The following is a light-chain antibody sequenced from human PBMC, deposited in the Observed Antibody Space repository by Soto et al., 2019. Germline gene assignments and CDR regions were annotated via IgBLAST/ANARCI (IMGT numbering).Light chain of an antibody. Sequence: QSVLTQSSSVSAAAGQKVTISCSGSYSNIGSNFVSCYQHFPGSAPKLVIYDNTQRPSGIPGRFSGSKSGSSATLGITGLQTGDEVDYYCGTWDSSLNVVVFGGGTKLTVL. CDR3: GTWDSSLNVVV. V-gene: IGLV1-51*01. J-gene: IGLJ2*01. CDR1: YSNIGSNF. CDR2: DNT.